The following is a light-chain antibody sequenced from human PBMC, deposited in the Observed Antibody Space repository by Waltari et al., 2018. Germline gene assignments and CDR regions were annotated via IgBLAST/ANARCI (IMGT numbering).Light chain of an antibody. CDR3: SSYTSSSTGV. Sequence: QFALAQAASVFWVSGKAVNIPCTGTRRDGGWFNFVSWYQQHPGKAPKLMIYEVSNRPSGVSNRFSGSKSGNTASLTISGLQAEDEADYYCSSYTSSSTGVFGTGTKVTVL. CDR1: RRDGGWFNF. J-gene: IGLJ1*01. V-gene: IGLV2-14*01. CDR2: EVS.